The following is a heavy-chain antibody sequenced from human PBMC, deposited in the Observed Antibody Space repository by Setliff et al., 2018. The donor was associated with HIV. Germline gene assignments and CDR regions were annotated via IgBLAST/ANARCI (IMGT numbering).Heavy chain of an antibody. J-gene: IGHJ6*03. CDR1: GESFSGYY. V-gene: IGHV4-34*01. Sequence: PSETLSLTCAVYGESFSGYYWSWIRQSPGKGLEWIGEINHSGGTKYNPSLTGRVTMSVDKSKNQFSLNLNSVTAADTAVYYCARAPNKPYYYMDVWGKGTTVTVSS. CDR2: INHSGGT. CDR3: ARAPNKPYYYMDV. D-gene: IGHD7-27*01.